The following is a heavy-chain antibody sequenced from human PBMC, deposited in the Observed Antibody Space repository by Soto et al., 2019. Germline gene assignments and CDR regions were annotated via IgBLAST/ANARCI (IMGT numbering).Heavy chain of an antibody. V-gene: IGHV3-23*01. CDR3: ARELITAYYFDY. J-gene: IGHJ4*02. Sequence: EVQLLESGGGLVQPGGSLRLSCAASGFTFSSYAMSWVRQAPGKGLEWVSAISGSGGSTYYADSVKGRFTISRDNSTNTLYLQMNSLRAEDTAVYFCARELITAYYFDYWGQGTLVTVSS. CDR2: ISGSGGST. CDR1: GFTFSSYA. D-gene: IGHD3-22*01.